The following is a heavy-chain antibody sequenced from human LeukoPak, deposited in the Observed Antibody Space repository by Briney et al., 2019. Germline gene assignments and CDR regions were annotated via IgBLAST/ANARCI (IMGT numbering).Heavy chain of an antibody. V-gene: IGHV7-4-1*02. CDR1: GYTFTSYG. CDR2: INTNTGNP. CDR3: ARNYGSGSYSIGYLYYFDY. Sequence: ASVKVSCKASGYTFTSYGISWVRQAPGQGLEWMGWINTNTGNPTYAQGFTGRFVFSLDTSVSTAYLQISSLKAEGTAVYYCARNYGSGSYSIGYLYYFDYWGQGTLVTVSS. J-gene: IGHJ4*02. D-gene: IGHD3-10*01.